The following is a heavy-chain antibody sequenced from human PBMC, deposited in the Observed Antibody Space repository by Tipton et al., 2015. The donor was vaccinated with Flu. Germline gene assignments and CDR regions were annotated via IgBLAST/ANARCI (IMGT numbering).Heavy chain of an antibody. D-gene: IGHD1-26*01. Sequence: TLSLTCTVSGGSISSYYWSWIRQPAGKGLEWIGRIYTSGSTNYNPSLKSRVTMSVDTSKSQFSLKLSSVTAADTAVYYCARVAGYSGSYRDAFDIWGQGTMVTVSS. CDR3: ARVAGYSGSYRDAFDI. V-gene: IGHV4-4*07. CDR1: GGSISSYY. J-gene: IGHJ3*02. CDR2: IYTSGST.